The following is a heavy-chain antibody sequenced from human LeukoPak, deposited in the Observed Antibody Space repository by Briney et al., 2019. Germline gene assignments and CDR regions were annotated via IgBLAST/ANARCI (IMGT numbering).Heavy chain of an antibody. D-gene: IGHD4-11*01. CDR2: IIPISGTA. V-gene: IGHV1-69*13. CDR1: GGTFSSYA. Sequence: ASVKASCKASGGTFSSYAISWVRQAPGQGLEWMGGIIPISGTANYAQKFQGRVTITADESTSTAYMELSSLRSEDTAVYYCARSTPDYSAFDIWGQGTMVTVSS. CDR3: ARSTPDYSAFDI. J-gene: IGHJ3*02.